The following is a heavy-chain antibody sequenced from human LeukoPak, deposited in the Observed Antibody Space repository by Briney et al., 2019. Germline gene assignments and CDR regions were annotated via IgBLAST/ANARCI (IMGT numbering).Heavy chain of an antibody. V-gene: IGHV4-59*11. J-gene: IGHJ5*02. CDR2: IYYSGSS. CDR3: ARGRDWFDP. Sequence: SETLSLTCSVSGGSISSHYWSWIRQPPGKGLEWIAYIYYSGSSNTNPSLKSRVTMSVDTSKNQFSLKLSSVTAADTAVYYCARGRDWFDPWGQGTLVTVSS. CDR1: GGSISSHY.